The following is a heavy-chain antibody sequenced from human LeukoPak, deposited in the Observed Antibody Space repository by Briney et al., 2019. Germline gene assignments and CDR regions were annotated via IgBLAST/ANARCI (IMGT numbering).Heavy chain of an antibody. Sequence: ASVKVSCKPSGYTFTSYDINCVRQAPGQGLEWRGWMYANRVNTGYAQKCQGRVTITRNTSISKAYMELSSLRSEDTDVYSCARACRLVVPADKGYYMDVWGKGTTVTVSS. CDR3: ARACRLVVPADKGYYMDV. D-gene: IGHD2-2*01. CDR2: MYANRVNT. V-gene: IGHV1-8*03. J-gene: IGHJ6*03. CDR1: GYTFTSYD.